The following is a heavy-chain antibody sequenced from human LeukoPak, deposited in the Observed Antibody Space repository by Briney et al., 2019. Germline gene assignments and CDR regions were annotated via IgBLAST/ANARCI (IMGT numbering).Heavy chain of an antibody. CDR3: ARERRWLQLFRGGIDY. D-gene: IGHD5-24*01. CDR2: INPNSGGT. Sequence: ASVKVSCKASGYTFTGYYMHWVRQAPGQGLEWMGWINPNSGGTNYAQKFQGRVTMTRDTSISTAYMELSRLRSDDTAVYYCARERRWLQLFRGGIDYWGQGTLVTVSS. J-gene: IGHJ4*02. V-gene: IGHV1-2*02. CDR1: GYTFTGYY.